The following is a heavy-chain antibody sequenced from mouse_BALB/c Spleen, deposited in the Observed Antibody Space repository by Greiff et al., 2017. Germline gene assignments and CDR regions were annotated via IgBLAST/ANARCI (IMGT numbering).Heavy chain of an antibody. CDR3: ARLTTVPSWFAY. V-gene: IGHV5-6*01. CDR2: ISSGGSYT. J-gene: IGHJ3*01. D-gene: IGHD1-1*01. CDR1: GFTFSSYG. Sequence: DVQLVESGGDLVKPGGSLKLSCAASGFTFSSYGMSWVRQTPDKRLEWVATISSGGSYTYYPDSVKGRFTISRDNAKNTLYLQMSSLKSEDTAMYYCARLTTVPSWFAYWGQGTLVTVSA.